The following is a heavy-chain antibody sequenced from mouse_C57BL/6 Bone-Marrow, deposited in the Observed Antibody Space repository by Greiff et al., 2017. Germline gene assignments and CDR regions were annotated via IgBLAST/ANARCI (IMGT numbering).Heavy chain of an antibody. J-gene: IGHJ2*01. CDR2: ILPGSGST. D-gene: IGHD2-3*01. Sequence: VQLKESGAELMKPGASVKLSCKASGYTFTGYWIEWVKQRPGHGLEWIGEILPGSGSTTYNEQFKCKATFTADTSSNTAYMQLSSLTAEDSAIYYCARSCYDGYYDYVCYWGQGATLTFSS. CDR3: ARSCYDGYYDYVCY. V-gene: IGHV1-9*01. CDR1: GYTFTGYW.